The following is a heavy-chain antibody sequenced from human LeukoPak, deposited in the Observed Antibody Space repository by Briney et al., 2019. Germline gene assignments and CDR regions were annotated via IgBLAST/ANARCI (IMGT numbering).Heavy chain of an antibody. CDR2: IIPIFGTA. D-gene: IGHD6-13*01. V-gene: IGHV1-69*06. CDR3: ANPTLSAGTDY. J-gene: IGHJ4*02. CDR1: GGTFSSYA. Sequence: GASVKVSCKASGGTFSSYAISWVRQAPGQGLEWMGGIIPIFGTANYAQKFQGRVTITADKSTSTAYMELSSLRSEDTALYYCANPTLSAGTDYWGQGTLVTVSS.